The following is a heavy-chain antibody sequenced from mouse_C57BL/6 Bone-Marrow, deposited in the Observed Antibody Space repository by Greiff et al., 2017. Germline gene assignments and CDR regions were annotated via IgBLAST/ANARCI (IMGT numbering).Heavy chain of an antibody. J-gene: IGHJ4*01. CDR1: GFSLTSYG. CDR2: IWSGGST. D-gene: IGHD2-3*01. Sequence: VQLQQSGPGLVQPSQRLSITCTVSGFSLTSYGVHWVRQSPGKGLEWLGVIWSGGSTDYNAAFISRLSISKDNSKSQVFFKMNSLQADDTAIYYCARKDGYYNYYARDYWGQGTAVTVSS. V-gene: IGHV2-2*01. CDR3: ARKDGYYNYYARDY.